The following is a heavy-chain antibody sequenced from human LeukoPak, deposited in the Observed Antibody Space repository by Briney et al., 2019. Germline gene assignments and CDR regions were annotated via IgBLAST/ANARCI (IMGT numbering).Heavy chain of an antibody. CDR2: ISAYNGNT. Sequence: ASVKVSCKASGYTFTSYGISWVRQAPGQGLEWMGWISAYNGNTNHAQKLQGRVTMTTDTSTSTAYMELRSLRSDDTAVYYCARGVYQLPSGSWFDPWGQGTLVTVSS. J-gene: IGHJ5*02. D-gene: IGHD2-2*01. V-gene: IGHV1-18*01. CDR3: ARGVYQLPSGSWFDP. CDR1: GYTFTSYG.